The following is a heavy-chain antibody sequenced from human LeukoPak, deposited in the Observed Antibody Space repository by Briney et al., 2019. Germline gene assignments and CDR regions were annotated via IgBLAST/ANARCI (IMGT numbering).Heavy chain of an antibody. J-gene: IGHJ4*02. CDR2: IYYSGST. D-gene: IGHD6-19*01. CDR1: GGSISSYY. CDR3: ATVYSSGWYYFDY. V-gene: IGHV4-59*01. Sequence: SETLSLTCTVSGGSISSYYWSWIRQPPGKGLEWIGYIYYSGSTNYNPSLKSRVTISVDTSKNQFSLKLSSVTAADTAVYYCATVYSSGWYYFDYWGQGTLVTVSS.